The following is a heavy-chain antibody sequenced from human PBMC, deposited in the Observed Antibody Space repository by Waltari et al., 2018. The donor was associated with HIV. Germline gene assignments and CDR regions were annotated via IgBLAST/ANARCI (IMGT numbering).Heavy chain of an antibody. Sequence: QVQLVQSGAEVKKPGSSVKVSCRASGDTFSSYAISWVRQAPGQGPEWVGGIIPIFGTINYAQKFQGRVTITADKSTSTAYMELSSLKSEDTAMYYCARGPFGDYAEYFHHWDQGTPVTVSS. CDR1: GDTFSSYA. D-gene: IGHD4-17*01. V-gene: IGHV1-69*06. J-gene: IGHJ1*01. CDR2: IIPIFGTI. CDR3: ARGPFGDYAEYFHH.